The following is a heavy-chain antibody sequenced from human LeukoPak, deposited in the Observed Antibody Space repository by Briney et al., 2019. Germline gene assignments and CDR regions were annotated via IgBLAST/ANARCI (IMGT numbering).Heavy chain of an antibody. V-gene: IGHV3-21*01. Sequence: GGSLRLSCAASGFSVSSNYISWVRQAPGKGLEWVSSISSSSSYIYYADSVKGRFTISRDNAKNSLYLQMNSLRAEDTAVYYCARGYQAGLFDCWGQGTLVTVSS. CDR1: GFSVSSNY. J-gene: IGHJ4*02. D-gene: IGHD2-2*01. CDR3: ARGYQAGLFDC. CDR2: ISSSSSYI.